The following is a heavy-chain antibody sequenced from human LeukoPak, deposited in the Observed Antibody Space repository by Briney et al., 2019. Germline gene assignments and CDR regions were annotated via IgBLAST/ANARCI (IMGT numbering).Heavy chain of an antibody. J-gene: IGHJ3*02. Sequence: ASVKVSCKASGYTFTSYDINWVRQATGQGLEWMGWMNPNSGNTGHAQKFQGRVTMTRNTSISTAYMELSSLRSEDTAVYYCARGPGGSYYFGFNDAFDIWGQGTMVTVSS. V-gene: IGHV1-8*02. CDR1: GYTFTSYD. CDR2: MNPNSGNT. CDR3: ARGPGGSYYFGFNDAFDI. D-gene: IGHD1-26*01.